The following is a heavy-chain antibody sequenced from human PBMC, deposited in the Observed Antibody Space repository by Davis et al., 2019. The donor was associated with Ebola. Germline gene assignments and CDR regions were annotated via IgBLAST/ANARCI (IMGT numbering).Heavy chain of an antibody. CDR2: ISSSSSTI. V-gene: IGHV3-48*01. D-gene: IGHD3-22*01. CDR3: ARDMGITMIVVVNCGMDV. CDR1: GFTFSSYA. Sequence: GESLKISCAASGFTFSSYAMSWVRQAPGKGLEWVSYISSSSSTIYYADSVKGRFTISRDNAKNSLYLQMNSLRAEDTAVYYCARDMGITMIVVVNCGMDVWGQGTTVTVSS. J-gene: IGHJ6*02.